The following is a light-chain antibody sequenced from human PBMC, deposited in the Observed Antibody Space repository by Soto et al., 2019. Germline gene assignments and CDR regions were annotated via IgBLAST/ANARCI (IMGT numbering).Light chain of an antibody. CDR2: ETS. CDR3: LQASTFPRT. Sequence: DIQMTQSPSSLSASVGDRVTITCWASQGIDSNLAWYQQRPGKVPQLLIYETSILQSGVSSRFSGSGAGTDFLLTINNLQPEDFATYYCLQASTFPRTFGQGTKVDIK. V-gene: IGKV1-9*01. J-gene: IGKJ1*01. CDR1: QGIDSN.